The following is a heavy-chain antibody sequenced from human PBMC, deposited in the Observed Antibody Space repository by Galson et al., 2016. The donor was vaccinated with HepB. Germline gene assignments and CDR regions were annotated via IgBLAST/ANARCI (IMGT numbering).Heavy chain of an antibody. CDR1: GGSIRSHF. Sequence: SETLSLTCSVSGGSIRSHFWSWIRQSPGKRLEWIGYIYYHGSTNYNPSLKSRVSMSLDASKNRVSLNLTSVTAADTAVYYCARQSYGEADHFDNWGQGTLVAVSA. CDR3: ARQSYGEADHFDN. V-gene: IGHV4-59*11. J-gene: IGHJ4*02. D-gene: IGHD3-10*01. CDR2: IYYHGST.